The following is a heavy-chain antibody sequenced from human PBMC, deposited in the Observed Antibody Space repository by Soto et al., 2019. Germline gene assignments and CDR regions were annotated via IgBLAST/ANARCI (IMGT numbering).Heavy chain of an antibody. J-gene: IGHJ5*02. V-gene: IGHV3-74*01. CDR3: VRDYMARARDSYWFGP. CDR1: GFIFSSYW. Sequence: GGSLRLSCAASGFIFSSYWMHWVRQAPGKGLVWVSRIKSDGSSTTYADSVKGRFTISRDNARNTLYLQMSSLRAEDTAVYYCVRDYMARARDSYWFGPWGQVTLFTVP. CDR2: IKSDGSST. D-gene: IGHD3-10*01.